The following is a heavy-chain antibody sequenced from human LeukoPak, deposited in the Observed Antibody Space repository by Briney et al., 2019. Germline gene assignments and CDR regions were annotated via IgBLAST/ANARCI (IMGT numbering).Heavy chain of an antibody. Sequence: KPSETLSLTCTVSGGSISSSSYYWGWIRQPPGKGLEWIGSIYYSGSTYYNPSLKSRVTISVDTSKNQFSLKLSSVTAADTAVYYCARRPDYGDYVFDYWGQGTLVTVSS. CDR2: IYYSGST. V-gene: IGHV4-39*01. J-gene: IGHJ4*02. D-gene: IGHD4-17*01. CDR1: GGSISSSSYY. CDR3: ARRPDYGDYVFDY.